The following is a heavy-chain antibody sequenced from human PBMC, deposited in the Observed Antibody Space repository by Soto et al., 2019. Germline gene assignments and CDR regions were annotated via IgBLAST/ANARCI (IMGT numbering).Heavy chain of an antibody. CDR1: VGSVSSYY. V-gene: IGHV4-34*01. D-gene: IGHD2-21*01. J-gene: IGHJ2*01. CDR3: ARGRFIPRYFDL. CDR2: INHSGST. Sequence: PSETLSLTCAVYVGSVSSYYWSWIRQPPGKWLEWIGEINHSGSTNXXPSLKSRVXISVDTSKNQFXLKLSXFTSADTAVYYCARGRFIPRYFDLWRRGSLVTDSS.